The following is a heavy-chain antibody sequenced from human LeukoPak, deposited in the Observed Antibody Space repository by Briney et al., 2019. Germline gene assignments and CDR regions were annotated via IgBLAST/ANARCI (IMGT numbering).Heavy chain of an antibody. V-gene: IGHV3-7*01. J-gene: IGHJ4*02. CDR1: GFTFSTYW. CDR3: ARGASGPFEY. CDR2: IKEDGGEK. Sequence: GGSLRLSCVASGFTFSTYWMSWVRQAPGKGLEWVANIKEDGGEKYYVDSVKGRFTISRDNAKNSLYLQINSLRAEDTAVYYCARGASGPFEYWGQGTLVTVSS.